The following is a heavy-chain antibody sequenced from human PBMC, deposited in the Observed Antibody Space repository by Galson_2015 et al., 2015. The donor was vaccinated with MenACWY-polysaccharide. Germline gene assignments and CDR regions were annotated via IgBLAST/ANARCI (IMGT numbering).Heavy chain of an antibody. D-gene: IGHD4-23*01. CDR2: IHPKSGGT. CDR1: GYSFDDNY. CDR3: ATPGGRDY. J-gene: IGHJ4*02. Sequence: SVKVSCKASGYSFDDNYIHWVRQAPGQGLEWMGWIHPKSGGTQYSQKFQGRVTMTRDTSISTSYMELSRLRPDDTAVYYCATPGGRDYWGQGTLVTVSS. V-gene: IGHV1-2*02.